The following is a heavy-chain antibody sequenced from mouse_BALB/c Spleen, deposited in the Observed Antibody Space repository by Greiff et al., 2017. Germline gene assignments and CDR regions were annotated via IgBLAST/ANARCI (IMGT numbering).Heavy chain of an antibody. CDR3: ARTNYYGSSYPFAY. J-gene: IGHJ3*01. D-gene: IGHD1-1*01. CDR1: GYAFSSSW. CDR2: IYPGDGDT. Sequence: VQLQQSGPELVKPGASVKISCKASGYAFSSSWMNWVKQRPGQGLEWIGRIYPGDGDTNSNGKFKGKATLTADKSSSTAYMQLSSLTSVDSAVYFCARTNYYGSSYPFAYWGQGTLVTVSA. V-gene: IGHV1-82*01.